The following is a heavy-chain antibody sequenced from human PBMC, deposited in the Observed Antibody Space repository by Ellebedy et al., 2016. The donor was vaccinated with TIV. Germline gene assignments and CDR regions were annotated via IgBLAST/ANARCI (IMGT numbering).Heavy chain of an antibody. Sequence: GESLKISCAASGFTFSSSWINWVRQAPGKGLEWVAVIWYDVSNGYYADAVKGRITISRDNSKNTLYLQMNSMRAEDMAVYYCARASTSGWYILDYWGQGTLVSVSS. J-gene: IGHJ4*02. V-gene: IGHV3-33*08. D-gene: IGHD6-19*01. CDR2: IWYDVSNG. CDR1: GFTFSSSW. CDR3: ARASTSGWYILDY.